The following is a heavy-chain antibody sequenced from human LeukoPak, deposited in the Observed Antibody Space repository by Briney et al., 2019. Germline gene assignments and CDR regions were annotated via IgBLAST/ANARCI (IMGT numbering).Heavy chain of an antibody. J-gene: IGHJ3*02. Sequence: SETLSLTCTVSGDSISDYYWSWIRQPAGKGLELIGRIYTNGITNYNPSLKSRVTTSVDMSKNQLSLRLSSVTAADTAVYYCARGVMTAIFAFDIWGQGTMVTVSS. CDR3: ARGVMTAIFAFDI. V-gene: IGHV4-4*07. D-gene: IGHD2-21*02. CDR2: IYTNGIT. CDR1: GDSISDYY.